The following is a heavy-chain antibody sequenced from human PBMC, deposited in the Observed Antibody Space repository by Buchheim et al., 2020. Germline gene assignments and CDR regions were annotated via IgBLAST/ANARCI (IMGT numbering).Heavy chain of an antibody. V-gene: IGHV3-11*05. CDR1: GFTFSDYY. CDR3: ARGLENYCDYVFDH. CDR2: ISSSSSYT. D-gene: IGHD4-17*01. J-gene: IGHJ4*02. Sequence: QVQLIESGGGLVKPGGSLRLSCAASGFTFSDYYMSWIRQAPGKGLEWVSYISSSSSYTKYADSVKGRFTISRDNAKNSLYLQMNSVRAEDTAMDYCARGLENYCDYVFDHWGQGTL.